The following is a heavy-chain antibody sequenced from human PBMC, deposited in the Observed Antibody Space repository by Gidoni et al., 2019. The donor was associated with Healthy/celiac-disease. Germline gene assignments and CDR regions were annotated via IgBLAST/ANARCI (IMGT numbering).Heavy chain of an antibody. V-gene: IGHV4-39*07. J-gene: IGHJ4*02. CDR3: AREGAFTVTPGD. CDR1: GGSISSSSYY. CDR2: IYYSGST. D-gene: IGHD4-17*01. Sequence: QLQLQESGPGLVKPSETLSLTCTVSGGSISSSSYYWGWIRQPPGKGLEWIGSIYYSGSTYYNPSLKSRVTISVDTSKNQFSLKLSSVTAADTAVYYCAREGAFTVTPGDWGQGTLVTVSS.